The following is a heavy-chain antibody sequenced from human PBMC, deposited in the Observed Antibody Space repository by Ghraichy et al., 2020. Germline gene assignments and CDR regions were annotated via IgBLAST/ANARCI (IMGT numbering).Heavy chain of an antibody. CDR1: GGSISSHGYS. Sequence: SLNISCSVSGGSISSHGYSWSWIRQPPGKGLEWIGHIFRSGNTYYNPSLNSRVTISADRSKNQFSLNLTSVTAADTAVYYCARTSGYEFDYWGQGTLVIVSS. J-gene: IGHJ4*02. CDR3: ARTSGYEFDY. D-gene: IGHD5-12*01. V-gene: IGHV4-30-2*01. CDR2: IFRSGNT.